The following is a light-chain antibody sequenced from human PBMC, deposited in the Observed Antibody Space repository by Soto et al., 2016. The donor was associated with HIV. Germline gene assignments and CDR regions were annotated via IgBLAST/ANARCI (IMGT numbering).Light chain of an antibody. Sequence: DIVMTQSPLSLPVTLGEPASISCRSSESLLYSNGNNYLDWYHQKPGQSPQLLIYLGSNRASGVPDRFSGSGSGTDFTLTISRVEAEDVGVYYCMQARQTPPTFGGGTRVEIK. J-gene: IGKJ4*01. CDR3: MQARQTPPT. CDR2: LGS. CDR1: ESLLYSNGNNY. V-gene: IGKV2-28*01.